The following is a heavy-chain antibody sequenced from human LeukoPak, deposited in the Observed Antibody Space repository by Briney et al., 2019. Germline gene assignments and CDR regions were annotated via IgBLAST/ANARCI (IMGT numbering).Heavy chain of an antibody. D-gene: IGHD1-26*01. CDR2: INHSGST. J-gene: IGHJ4*02. V-gene: IGHV4-34*01. CDR3: ARGRRESIVGAKTEFDY. Sequence: SETLSLTCAVYGGSFSGYYWSWIRQPPGKGLEWIGEINHSGSTNYNPSLKSRVTISVDTSKNQFSLKLSSVTAADTAVYYCARGRRESIVGAKTEFDYWGQGTLVTVSS. CDR1: GGSFSGYY.